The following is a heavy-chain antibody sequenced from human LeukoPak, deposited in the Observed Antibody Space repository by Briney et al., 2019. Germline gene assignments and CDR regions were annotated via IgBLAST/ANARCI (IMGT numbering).Heavy chain of an antibody. CDR2: IYIDGNT. D-gene: IGHD2-15*01. Sequence: GGSLRLSCAASGFSVTSKYMNWVRQAPGKGLEWVSVIYIDGNTYYVDSVKGRFTISRDNSKNTLYLQMNTLRAEDTAVYYCARGGVVVALGSYGMDVWGQGTTVTVSS. CDR1: GFSVTSKY. CDR3: ARGGVVVALGSYGMDV. V-gene: IGHV3-53*01. J-gene: IGHJ6*02.